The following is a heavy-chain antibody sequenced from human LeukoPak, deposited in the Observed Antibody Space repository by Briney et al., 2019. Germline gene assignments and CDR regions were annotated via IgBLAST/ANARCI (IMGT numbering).Heavy chain of an antibody. CDR1: GGSFSGYY. V-gene: IGHV4-34*01. CDR2: INHGGST. J-gene: IGHJ6*03. D-gene: IGHD3-10*01. CDR3: VREISTYYYGSGSDPDYYYYYMDV. Sequence: PSETLSLTCAVYGGSFSGYYWSWIRQPPGKGLEWIGEINHGGSTNYNPSLKSRVTISVDTSKNQFSLKLSSVTAADTAVYYCVREISTYYYGSGSDPDYYYYYMDVWGKGTTVTISS.